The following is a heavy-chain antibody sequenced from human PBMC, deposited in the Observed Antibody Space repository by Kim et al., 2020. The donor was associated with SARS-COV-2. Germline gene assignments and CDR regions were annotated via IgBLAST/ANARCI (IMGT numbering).Heavy chain of an antibody. D-gene: IGHD2-2*01. CDR1: GFTFSDYY. CDR2: ISSSSGYT. CDR3: ARVKCSSTSCDYEYYYYYGMVV. V-gene: IGHV3-11*05. Sequence: GGSLRLSCAASGFTFSDYYMSWIRQAPGKGLEWVSYISSSSGYTNYADSIKGRFTISSDDAKNSLYLQMSSLRAEDTAVYYCARVKCSSTSCDYEYYYYYGMVVWGQGTTLTLSS. J-gene: IGHJ6*02.